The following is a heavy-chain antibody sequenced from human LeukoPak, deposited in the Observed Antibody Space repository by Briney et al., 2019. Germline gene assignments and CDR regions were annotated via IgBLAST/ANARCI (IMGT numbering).Heavy chain of an antibody. J-gene: IGHJ6*02. CDR3: ARKTVSSPDIVATIKGNYYYYGMDV. Sequence: SETLSLTCAVYGGSFSGYYWSWIRQPPGKGLEWIGVINHSGSTNYNPSLKSRVTISVDTSKNQFSLKLSSVTAADTAVYYCARKTVSSPDIVATIKGNYYYYGMDVWGQGTTVTVSS. D-gene: IGHD5-12*01. CDR2: INHSGST. CDR1: GGSFSGYY. V-gene: IGHV4-34*01.